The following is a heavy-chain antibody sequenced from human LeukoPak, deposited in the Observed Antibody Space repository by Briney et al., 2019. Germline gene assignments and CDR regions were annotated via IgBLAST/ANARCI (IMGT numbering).Heavy chain of an antibody. CDR2: IYSGGST. D-gene: IGHD4-17*01. J-gene: IGHJ4*02. V-gene: IGHV3-53*01. CDR1: GFTVSSNY. Sequence: GGSLRLSCAASGFTVSSNYMSWVRQAPGKGLEWVSVIYSGGSTYYADSVKGRFTISRDNSKNTLYLQMNSLRAEDTAVYYCARGPPVTAFDYSSQGTLVTVSS. CDR3: ARGPPVTAFDY.